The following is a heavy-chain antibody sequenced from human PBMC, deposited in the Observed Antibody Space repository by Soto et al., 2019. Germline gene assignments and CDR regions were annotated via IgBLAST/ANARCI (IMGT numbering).Heavy chain of an antibody. V-gene: IGHV3-23*01. Sequence: EVQLLESGGGLIQPGGSLRLSCAASGITFSSSVMNWVRQAPGKGLEWVSIIRRSGDTTYYADSVRGRFTISRDNSKNTLYLQMYSLRADDTAVYYCANSEPGADDAFDIWGQGTMVTVSS. CDR3: ANSEPGADDAFDI. D-gene: IGHD3-10*01. CDR2: IRRSGDTT. CDR1: GITFSSSV. J-gene: IGHJ3*02.